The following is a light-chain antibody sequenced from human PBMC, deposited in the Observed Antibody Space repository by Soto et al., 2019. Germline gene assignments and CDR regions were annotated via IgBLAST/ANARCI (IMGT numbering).Light chain of an antibody. J-gene: IGKJ3*01. V-gene: IGKV3-20*01. Sequence: EIVLTQSPGTLSLSPGERGILSGRTSQTVNSPYLAWYQQKPGQTPRLLISGASTKATGSPDRFSGSGSGTEFTLTISRVESEDFAVYYCHQHDTSPPTFGPGTKVDVK. CDR1: QTVNSPY. CDR2: GAS. CDR3: HQHDTSPPT.